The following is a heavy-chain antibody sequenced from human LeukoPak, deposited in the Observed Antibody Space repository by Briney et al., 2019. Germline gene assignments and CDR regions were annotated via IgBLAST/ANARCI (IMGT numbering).Heavy chain of an antibody. CDR1: GFTFSTYE. J-gene: IGHJ4*02. Sequence: AGGSLRLPCAASGFTFSTYEMNWVRQAPGQGLEWVSYISSNGNTIYYGDSVKDRFTISRDDAKDSLFLQMNSLRAEDTAVYYCVRGPVIPAAMYFFDCWGQGTLVTVSS. CDR3: VRGPVIPAAMYFFDC. V-gene: IGHV3-48*03. CDR2: ISSNGNTI. D-gene: IGHD2-2*01.